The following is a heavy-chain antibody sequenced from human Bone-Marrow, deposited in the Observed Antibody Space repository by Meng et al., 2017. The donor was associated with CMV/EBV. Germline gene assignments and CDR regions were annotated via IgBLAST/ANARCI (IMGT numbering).Heavy chain of an antibody. CDR3: ARARETIYDAFDI. J-gene: IGHJ3*02. CDR2: IYSGGST. D-gene: IGHD1-26*01. Sequence: GGSLRLSCAASGFSFSVYAMNWVRQAPGKGLEWVSVIYSGGSTYYADSVKGRFTISRDNSKNTLYLQMNSLRAEDTAVYYCARARETIYDAFDIWGQGTMVTVSS. V-gene: IGHV3-66*02. CDR1: GFSFSVYA.